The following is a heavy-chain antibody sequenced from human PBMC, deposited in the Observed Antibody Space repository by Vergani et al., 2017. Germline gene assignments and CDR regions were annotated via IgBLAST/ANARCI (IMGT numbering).Heavy chain of an antibody. J-gene: IGHJ4*02. CDR2: IYHSGST. CDR1: GYSISSGYY. V-gene: IGHV4-38-2*01. CDR3: ARRVRLGELSLEADY. Sequence: QVQLQQWGAGLLKPSETLSLTCAVSGYSISSGYYWGWIRQPPGKGLEWIGSIYHSGSTYYNPSLKSRVTISVDTSKNQFSLKLSSVTAADTAVYYCARRVRLGELSLEADYWGQGTLVTVSS. D-gene: IGHD3-16*02.